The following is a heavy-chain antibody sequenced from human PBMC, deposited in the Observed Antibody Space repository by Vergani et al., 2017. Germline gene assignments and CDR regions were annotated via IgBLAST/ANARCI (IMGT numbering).Heavy chain of an antibody. D-gene: IGHD3-22*01. J-gene: IGHJ4*02. V-gene: IGHV1-2*02. CDR2: INPNSGGT. CDR3: ASEPSGYYDSSGYYYIVY. CDR1: GYTFTGYY. Sequence: QVQLVQSGAEVKKPGASVKVSCKAPGYTFTGYYMHWVRQAPGQGLEWMGWINPNSGGTNYAQKFQGRVTMTRDTSISTAYMELSRLRSDDTAVYYCASEPSGYYDSSGYYYIVYWGQGTLVTVSS.